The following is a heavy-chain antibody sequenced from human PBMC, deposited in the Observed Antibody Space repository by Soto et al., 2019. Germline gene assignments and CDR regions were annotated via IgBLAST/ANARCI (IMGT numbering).Heavy chain of an antibody. CDR1: GYTLTELS. CDR2: FDPEDGET. Sequence: ASVKVSCKVSGYTLTELSMHWVRQAPGKGLEWMGGFDPEDGETIYAQKFQGRVTMTEDTPTDTAYMELSSLRSEDTAVYYCATESGYGGYNTYYYYGMDVWGQGTTVTVSS. D-gene: IGHD5-12*01. J-gene: IGHJ6*02. CDR3: ATESGYGGYNTYYYYGMDV. V-gene: IGHV1-24*01.